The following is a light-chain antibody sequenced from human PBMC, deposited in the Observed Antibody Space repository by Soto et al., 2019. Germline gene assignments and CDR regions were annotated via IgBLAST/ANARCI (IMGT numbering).Light chain of an antibody. J-gene: IGKJ5*01. CDR2: IAS. CDR1: QGIRNY. V-gene: IGKV1-9*01. Sequence: DIKLTQSPSFLSASVGDRVTITCRASQGIRNYLAWYQQKQGRAPKLXIYIASTLQSGVPSRFSGIYSGTELTLTLPSLQPEDGETYDCQQVNSYPITFGQGTRLEI. CDR3: QQVNSYPIT.